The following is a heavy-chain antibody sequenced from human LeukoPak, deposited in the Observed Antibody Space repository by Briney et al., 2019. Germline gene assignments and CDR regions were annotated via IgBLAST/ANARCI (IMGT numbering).Heavy chain of an antibody. CDR2: ISGSGGST. CDR3: AKDALGYSYGQH. Sequence: GGSLRLSCAASGLTFSSYAISCVREASVSCLACVSAISGSGGSTYYADSVKGRFTISRDNSKNTLYLQMNSLRAEDTAVYYCAKDALGYSYGQHWGQGTLVTVSS. J-gene: IGHJ4*02. CDR1: GLTFSSYA. D-gene: IGHD5-18*01. V-gene: IGHV3-23*01.